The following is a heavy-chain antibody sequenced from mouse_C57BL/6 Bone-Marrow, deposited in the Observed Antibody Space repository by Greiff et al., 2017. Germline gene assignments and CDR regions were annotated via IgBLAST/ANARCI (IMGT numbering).Heavy chain of an antibody. D-gene: IGHD1-1*01. CDR3: EIIYGRSRGWYFDV. CDR2: IHPSDSDT. Sequence: QVQLQQPGAELVKPGASVKVSCTASGYTFTSYWMHWVKQRPGQGLEWIGRIHPSDSDTNYNQKFKGKATLTVDKSSSTAYLQLSSLTSEDSAVYDCEIIYGRSRGWYFDVWGTGTTVTVSS. J-gene: IGHJ1*03. V-gene: IGHV1-74*01. CDR1: GYTFTSYW.